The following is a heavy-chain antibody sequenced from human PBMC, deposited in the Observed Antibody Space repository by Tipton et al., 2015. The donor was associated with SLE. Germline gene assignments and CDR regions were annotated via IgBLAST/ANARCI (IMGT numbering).Heavy chain of an antibody. CDR3: ARGSYYFDY. CDR2: IYYSGST. V-gene: IGHV4-39*07. Sequence: LRLSCTVSGGSIGSSSYYWGWIRQPPGKGLEWIGSIYYSGSTYYNPSLKSRVTISVDTSKNQFSLKLSSVTAADTAAYYCARGSYYFDYWGQGTLVTVSS. J-gene: IGHJ4*02. CDR1: GGSIGSSSYY.